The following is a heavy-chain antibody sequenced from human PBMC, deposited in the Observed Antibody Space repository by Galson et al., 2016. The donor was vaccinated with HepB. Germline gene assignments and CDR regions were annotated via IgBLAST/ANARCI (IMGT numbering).Heavy chain of an antibody. V-gene: IGHV4-4*02. CDR1: GGSISSGNW. CDR2: TNPSGNT. D-gene: IGHD2-8*01. Sequence: SETLSLTCAVFGGSISSGNWWSWVRQSPGKGLEWIGETNPSGNTYYNPSLNSRVTILTDTSKNQLSLTLSSVTAADTALYYCARHVAVSRTRGLDIWGQGTMVTVSS. J-gene: IGHJ3*02. CDR3: ARHVAVSRTRGLDI.